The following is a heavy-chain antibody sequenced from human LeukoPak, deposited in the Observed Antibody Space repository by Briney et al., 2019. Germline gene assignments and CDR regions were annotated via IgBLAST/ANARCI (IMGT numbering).Heavy chain of an antibody. V-gene: IGHV1-2*02. CDR1: GYTFTGYY. D-gene: IGHD3-10*01. J-gene: IGHJ3*02. CDR2: INPNSGGT. Sequence: SVKVSCKASGYTFTGYYMHWVRQAPGQGLEGRGWINPNSGGTIYAQNFQGRVAMTRETSISTAYMELSRLRSEETAIDYCAXXXRXVISDYAIDIWGQGTMVTVSS. CDR3: AXXXRXVISDYAIDI.